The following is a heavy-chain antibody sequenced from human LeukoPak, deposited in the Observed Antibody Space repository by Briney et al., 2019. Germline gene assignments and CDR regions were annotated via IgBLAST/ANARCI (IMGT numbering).Heavy chain of an antibody. CDR2: IYTSGST. CDR1: GGSISSYY. J-gene: IGHJ3*02. CDR3: ARWDQTVVAPATIRGFYAFDI. V-gene: IGHV4-4*07. D-gene: IGHD2-2*01. Sequence: SETLSLTCTVSGGSISSYYWSWIRQPAGKGLEWIGRIYTSGSTNYNPSLKSRVPISVYTSKNQFSLKLSSVTAADTAVYYCARWDQTVVAPATIRGFYAFDIWGQGKMVTVSS.